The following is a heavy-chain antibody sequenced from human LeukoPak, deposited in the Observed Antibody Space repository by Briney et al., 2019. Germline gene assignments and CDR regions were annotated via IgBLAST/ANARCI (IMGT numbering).Heavy chain of an antibody. CDR1: GFTIGSHW. V-gene: IGHV3-7*01. D-gene: IGHD2/OR15-2a*01. CDR3: ARAGYYGDDAFDL. CDR2: IRQDGSEK. Sequence: HAGGSLRLSCAGSGFTIGSHWMSWVRQAPGKGLEWVANIRQDGSEKYYVDSVKGRLTISRDNAKNSLYLQMNSLRAEDTGIYYCARAGYYGDDAFDLWGQGTMVTVSS. J-gene: IGHJ3*01.